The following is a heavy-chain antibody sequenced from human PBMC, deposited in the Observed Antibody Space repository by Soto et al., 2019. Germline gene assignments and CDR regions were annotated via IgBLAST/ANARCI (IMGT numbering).Heavy chain of an antibody. D-gene: IGHD2-15*01. Sequence: GGSLRLSCAASGFTFDDYAMHWVRQAPGKGLEWVSGISWNSGSIGYADSVKGRFTISRDNAKNSLYLQMNSLRAEDTALYYCAKDIPSSGYCSGGSCLGGPFDYWGQGTLVTVSS. CDR2: ISWNSGSI. V-gene: IGHV3-9*01. CDR3: AKDIPSSGYCSGGSCLGGPFDY. J-gene: IGHJ4*02. CDR1: GFTFDDYA.